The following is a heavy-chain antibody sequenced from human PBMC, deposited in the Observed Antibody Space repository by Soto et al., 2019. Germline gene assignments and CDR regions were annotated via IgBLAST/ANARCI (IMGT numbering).Heavy chain of an antibody. V-gene: IGHV4-59*01. CDR3: ARAGTAMVTLDY. Sequence: SETLSLTCTVSGGSTSSYFWSWIRQPPGKGLEWIGYIYYSGSTNYNPSLKSRVTISVDTSKNQFSLKLSSVTAADTAVYYCARAGTAMVTLDYWGQGTLVTVPQ. CDR1: GGSTSSYF. J-gene: IGHJ4*02. CDR2: IYYSGST. D-gene: IGHD5-18*01.